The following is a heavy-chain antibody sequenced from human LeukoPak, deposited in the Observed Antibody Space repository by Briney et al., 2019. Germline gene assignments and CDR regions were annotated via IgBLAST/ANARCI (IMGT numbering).Heavy chain of an antibody. Sequence: SETLSLTCTVSGGSISDSNYYWGWIRQPPGRGLEWIANIYYSGSAYYSPSLKSRVTVSIDTSKNQFSLKLNSVTAADTAVYYCARQSTVAAARIDPWGQGTLVTVSS. CDR1: GGSISDSNYY. CDR2: IYYSGSA. D-gene: IGHD6-25*01. CDR3: ARQSTVAAARIDP. V-gene: IGHV4-39*01. J-gene: IGHJ5*02.